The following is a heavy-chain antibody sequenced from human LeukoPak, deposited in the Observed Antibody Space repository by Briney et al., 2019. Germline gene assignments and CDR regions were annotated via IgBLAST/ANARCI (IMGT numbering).Heavy chain of an antibody. CDR3: TTGGALDAFDI. CDR1: GFTFSNAW. J-gene: IGHJ3*02. V-gene: IGHV3-15*01. D-gene: IGHD2-15*01. Sequence: GRSMRPSCAASGFTFSNAWMSWVRQAPGKGLEWVGRIKSKAAGGKTGYDAPVKGRFTISRDDSKNTLYLQMNSLKTEDTAVYYCTTGGALDAFDIWGQGTMVTVSS. CDR2: IKSKAAGGKT.